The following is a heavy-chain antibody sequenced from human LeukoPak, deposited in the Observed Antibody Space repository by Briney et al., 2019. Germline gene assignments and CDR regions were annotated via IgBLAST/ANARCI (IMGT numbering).Heavy chain of an antibody. CDR1: GYSFTSYG. Sequence: GESLKISCKGSGYSFTSYGISWVRQAPGQGLEWMGWISAYNGNTNYAQKLQGRVTMTTETSTSTAYMELRSLRSDDTAVYYCARGDSSEDYWGQGTLVTVSS. CDR2: ISAYNGNT. D-gene: IGHD3-22*01. J-gene: IGHJ4*02. V-gene: IGHV1-18*01. CDR3: ARGDSSEDY.